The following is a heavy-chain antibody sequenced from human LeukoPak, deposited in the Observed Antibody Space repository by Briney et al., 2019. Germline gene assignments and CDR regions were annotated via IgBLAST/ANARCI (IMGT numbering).Heavy chain of an antibody. J-gene: IGHJ3*02. Sequence: SETLSLTCTVSGGSISSYYWSWIRQPPGKGLEWIGSIYYSGSTNYNPSLKSRVTISVDTSKNQFSLKLRSVTAADTAVYYCARATYYYDSSGYYSRGFLAFDIWGQGTMVTVSS. V-gene: IGHV4-59*01. CDR2: IYYSGST. CDR1: GGSISSYY. D-gene: IGHD3-22*01. CDR3: ARATYYYDSSGYYSRGFLAFDI.